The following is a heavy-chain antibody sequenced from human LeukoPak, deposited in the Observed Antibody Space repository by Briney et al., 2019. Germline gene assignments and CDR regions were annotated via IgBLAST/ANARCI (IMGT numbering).Heavy chain of an antibody. CDR1: GFTFSSYA. CDR3: ARSASYDSTSYYIYYFLDV. CDR2: ISGSGGST. V-gene: IGHV3-23*01. D-gene: IGHD3-22*01. Sequence: GGSLRLSCAASGFTFSSYAMSWVRQAPGKGLEWVSAISGSGGSTYYADSVKGRFTISRDISKNTLYLQMSSLRAEDTAVYYCARSASYDSTSYYIYYFLDVWGKGTTVTISS. J-gene: IGHJ6*03.